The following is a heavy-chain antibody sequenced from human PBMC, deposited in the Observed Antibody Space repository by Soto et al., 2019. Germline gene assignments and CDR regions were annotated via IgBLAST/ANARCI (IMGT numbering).Heavy chain of an antibody. V-gene: IGHV1-69*13. CDR3: ARVGSGVSYYYHSSGYLNWFDP. Sequence: SVNVSCKASGGTFSSYAISWVPQAPGQGLEWMGGIIPIFGTANYAQKFQGRVTITADESTSTAYMELSSLRSEDTAVYYCARVGSGVSYYYHSSGYLNWFDPWGQGTLVTVSS. J-gene: IGHJ5*02. CDR1: GGTFSSYA. CDR2: IIPIFGTA. D-gene: IGHD3-22*01.